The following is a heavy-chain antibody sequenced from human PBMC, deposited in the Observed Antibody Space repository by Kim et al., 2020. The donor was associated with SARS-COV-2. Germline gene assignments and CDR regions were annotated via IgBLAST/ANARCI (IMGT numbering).Heavy chain of an antibody. V-gene: IGHV3-23*01. CDR1: GFTFSSYA. J-gene: IGHJ1*01. CDR3: AKDRRGYYDSSGYYGPQYFQH. Sequence: GGSLRLSCAASGFTFSSYAMSWVPQAPGKGLEWISDISGSGGSTYYADSVKGRFTISRDNSKNTLYLQMNSLRAEDTAVYYCAKDRRGYYDSSGYYGPQYFQHWGQGTLVTVSS. CDR2: ISGSGGST. D-gene: IGHD3-22*01.